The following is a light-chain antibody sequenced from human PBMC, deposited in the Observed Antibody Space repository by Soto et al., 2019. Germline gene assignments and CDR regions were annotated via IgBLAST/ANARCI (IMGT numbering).Light chain of an antibody. CDR2: KAS. CDR3: QKYNSAPWT. CDR1: QSISNW. J-gene: IGKJ1*01. Sequence: DIHMTQSPSTLPASVGDRVTITCRASQSISNWLAWYQQKPGKAPKLLIYKASTLKSGVPSRFSGSGSGTEFTLTISSLQPEDVATYYCQKYNSAPWTFGQGTKVDIK. V-gene: IGKV1-5*03.